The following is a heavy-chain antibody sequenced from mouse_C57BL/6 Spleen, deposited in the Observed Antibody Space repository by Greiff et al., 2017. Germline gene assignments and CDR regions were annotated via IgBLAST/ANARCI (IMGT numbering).Heavy chain of an antibody. Sequence: QVQLQQPGAELVMPGASVKLSCKASGYTFTSYWMHWVKQRPGQGLEWIGEIDPSDSYPNYNQKFKGKSTLTVDKSSSTAYMQLSSLTSEDSAVDYCARRITTVVARYFDVWGTGTTVTVSS. CDR2: IDPSDSYP. D-gene: IGHD1-1*01. J-gene: IGHJ1*03. CDR1: GYTFTSYW. V-gene: IGHV1-69*01. CDR3: ARRITTVVARYFDV.